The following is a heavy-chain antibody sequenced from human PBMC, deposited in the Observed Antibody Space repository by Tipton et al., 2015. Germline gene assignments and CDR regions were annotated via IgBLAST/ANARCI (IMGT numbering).Heavy chain of an antibody. D-gene: IGHD3-9*01. J-gene: IGHJ4*02. V-gene: IGHV4-59*08. Sequence: LRLSCAVYGGSFSGYYWSWIRQTPGEGLEWIGSLYFSGSTYYNPSLKSRVTISIDRFKNQFSLKLSSVTAADTAVYYCACQDYDSLTRDYQTVDYWGQGTLVTVSS. CDR3: ACQDYDSLTRDYQTVDY. CDR2: LYFSGST. CDR1: GGSFSGYY.